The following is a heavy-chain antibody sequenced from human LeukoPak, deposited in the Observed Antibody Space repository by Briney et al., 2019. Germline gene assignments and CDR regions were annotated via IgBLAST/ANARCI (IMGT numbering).Heavy chain of an antibody. D-gene: IGHD3-10*01. Sequence: ASVKVSCKASGYTFTSYDINWVRQATGQGLEWMGWMNPNSGNTGYAQKFQGRVTITRNTSISTAYMELSSLRSEDTAVYYCARPGMGSGKGWFDPWGQGTLVTVSS. CDR2: MNPNSGNT. CDR3: ARPGMGSGKGWFDP. V-gene: IGHV1-8*03. J-gene: IGHJ5*02. CDR1: GYTFTSYD.